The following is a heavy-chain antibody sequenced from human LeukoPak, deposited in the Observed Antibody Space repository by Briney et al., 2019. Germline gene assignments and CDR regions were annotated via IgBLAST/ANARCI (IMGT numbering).Heavy chain of an antibody. V-gene: IGHV1-69*05. J-gene: IGHJ5*02. D-gene: IGHD6-13*01. CDR2: IIPIFGTA. Sequence: SVKVSCKASGGTFSSYAISWVRQAPGQGLEWMGGIIPIFGTANYAQKFQGRVTITTDESTSTAYMELSSLRSEDTAVFYCAREEPGIAAAGSKGGSWFDPWGQGTLVTVSS. CDR1: GGTFSSYA. CDR3: AREEPGIAAAGSKGGSWFDP.